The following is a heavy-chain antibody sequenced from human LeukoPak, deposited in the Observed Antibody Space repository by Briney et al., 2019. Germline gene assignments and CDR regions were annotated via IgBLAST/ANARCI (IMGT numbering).Heavy chain of an antibody. V-gene: IGHV1-18*01. D-gene: IGHD3-10*01. CDR3: ARDLGTYYGSGKGGAFDI. Sequence: VASVKVSCKASRGTFSSYAISWVRQAPGQGLEWMGWINPNSGNTNYAQKLQGRVTMTTDTSTSTAYMELRSLRSDDTAVYYCARDLGTYYGSGKGGAFDIWGQGTMVTVSS. CDR1: RGTFSSYA. J-gene: IGHJ3*02. CDR2: INPNSGNT.